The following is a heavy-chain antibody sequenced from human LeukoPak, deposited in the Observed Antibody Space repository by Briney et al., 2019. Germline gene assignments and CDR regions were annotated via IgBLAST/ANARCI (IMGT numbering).Heavy chain of an antibody. CDR1: GGSISSYY. V-gene: IGHV4-4*09. J-gene: IGHJ4*02. CDR2: IYTSGST. CDR3: ASLDLDEVAVDY. Sequence: PSETLSLTCTVSGGSISSYYWSWIRQPPGKGLEWIGYIYTSGSTNYNPSLKSRVTISVDTSKNQFSLKLSSVTAADTAVYYCASLDLDEVAVDYWGQGTLVTVSS.